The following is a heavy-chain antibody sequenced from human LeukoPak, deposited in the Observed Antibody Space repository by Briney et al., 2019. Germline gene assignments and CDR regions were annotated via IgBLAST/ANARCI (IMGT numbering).Heavy chain of an antibody. D-gene: IGHD2-15*01. J-gene: IGHJ4*02. V-gene: IGHV3-72*01. CDR1: GFTFSDHY. CDR2: TRNKANSYTT. CDR3: ARALGGREDY. Sequence: PGGSLRLSCAASGFTFSDHYMDWVRQAPGKRLEWVGRTRNKANSYTTEYAASVKGRFTISRDDSKNSLYLQMNSLKTEDTAVYYCARALGGREDYWGQGTLVTVSS.